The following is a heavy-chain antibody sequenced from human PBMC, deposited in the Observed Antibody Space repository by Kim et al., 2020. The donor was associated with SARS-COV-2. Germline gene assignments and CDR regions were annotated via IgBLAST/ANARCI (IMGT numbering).Heavy chain of an antibody. CDR3: ARERGRDYGDHFRD. V-gene: IGHV3-20*03. J-gene: IGHJ4*02. Sequence: ADSVKGRFTISRDNAKNSLYLQMNSLRAEDTALYYCARERGRDYGDHFRDWGQGTLVTVSS. D-gene: IGHD4-17*01.